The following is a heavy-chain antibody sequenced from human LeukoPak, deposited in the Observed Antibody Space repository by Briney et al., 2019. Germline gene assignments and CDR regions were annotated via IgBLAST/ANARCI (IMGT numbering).Heavy chain of an antibody. J-gene: IGHJ6*02. V-gene: IGHV3-7*01. D-gene: IGHD3-22*01. Sequence: GGSLRLSCAVSGFTFSSYWMSWVRQAPGKGLEWVANIKQDGSEKYYVDSVKGRFTISRDNAKNSLYLQMNSLRAEDTAVYYCARDERDFYDSSGYYGMDVWGQGTTVTVSS. CDR3: ARDERDFYDSSGYYGMDV. CDR1: GFTFSSYW. CDR2: IKQDGSEK.